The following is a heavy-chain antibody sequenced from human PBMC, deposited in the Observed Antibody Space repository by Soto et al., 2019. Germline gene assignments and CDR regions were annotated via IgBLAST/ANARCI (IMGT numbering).Heavy chain of an antibody. J-gene: IGHJ4*02. CDR2: ISWNSGSI. CDR3: ARWGKKTYYYDSSGYPLYYFDY. V-gene: IGHV3-9*01. CDR1: GFTFNDYV. D-gene: IGHD3-22*01. Sequence: EVQLVESGGGLVQPGRSLRLSCAASGFTFNDYVMHWVRQAPGKGLEWASGISWNSGSIGYADSVKGRFTISRDNAKNSLYLQMNSLRAEDTALYYCARWGKKTYYYDSSGYPLYYFDYWGQGTLVTVSS.